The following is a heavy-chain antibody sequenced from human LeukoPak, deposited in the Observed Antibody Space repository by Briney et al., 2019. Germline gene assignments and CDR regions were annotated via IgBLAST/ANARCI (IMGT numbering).Heavy chain of an antibody. J-gene: IGHJ4*02. Sequence: GRSLRLSCAASGFTFSSYGFHWVRQAPGKGLEWVAVIWYDGSNIHYAESVKARFTISRDNSRDTLYLHMNSLRPEDTAVYYCARDFYTGMFDYWGQGTLVTVSS. D-gene: IGHD3-10*02. CDR2: IWYDGSNI. V-gene: IGHV3-33*01. CDR3: ARDFYTGMFDY. CDR1: GFTFSSYG.